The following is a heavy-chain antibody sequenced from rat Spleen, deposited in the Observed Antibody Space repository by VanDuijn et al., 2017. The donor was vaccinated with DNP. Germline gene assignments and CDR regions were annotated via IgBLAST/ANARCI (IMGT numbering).Heavy chain of an antibody. CDR1: GYSITSNY. Sequence: EVQLQESGPGLVKPSQSLSLTCSVTGYSITSNYWGWIRQFPGNKVEYIGHIPYSGTTNYNPSLVSRISITRDTSKNQFFLQLNSVTTEDTATYYCARWTRYFDAWGQGVMVTVSS. CDR2: IPYSGTT. V-gene: IGHV3-1*01. D-gene: IGHD1-4*01. J-gene: IGHJ2*01. CDR3: ARWTRYFDA.